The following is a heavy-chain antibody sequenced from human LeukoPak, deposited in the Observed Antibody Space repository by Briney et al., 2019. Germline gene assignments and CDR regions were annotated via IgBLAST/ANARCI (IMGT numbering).Heavy chain of an antibody. CDR1: GYTFTGYY. CDR3: ANYDSSGYYGLDY. D-gene: IGHD3-22*01. CDR2: INPNSGGT. Sequence: ASVKVSCKASGYTFTGYYMHWVRQAPGQGLEWMGWINPNSGGTNYAQKFQCRVTMTRDTSISTAYMELSRLRSDDTAVYYCANYDSSGYYGLDYWGQGTLVTVSS. J-gene: IGHJ4*02. V-gene: IGHV1-2*02.